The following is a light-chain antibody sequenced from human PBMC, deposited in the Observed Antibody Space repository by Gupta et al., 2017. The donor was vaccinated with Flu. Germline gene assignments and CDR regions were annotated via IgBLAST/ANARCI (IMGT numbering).Light chain of an antibody. Sequence: VTPGEPASISCRSSQSRRQRNSIDYCDWCVQKPAPNPHYWVHLATTRASGVPDRLGGVGAGTEFTLSISREEAEDVGGYYCKKGLQTPFTFGQGTKLEIK. J-gene: IGKJ2*01. CDR3: KKGLQTPFT. CDR2: LAT. CDR1: QSRRQRNSIDY. V-gene: IGKV2-28*01.